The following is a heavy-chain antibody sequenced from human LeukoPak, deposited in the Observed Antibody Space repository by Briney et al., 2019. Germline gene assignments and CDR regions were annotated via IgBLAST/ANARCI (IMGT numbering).Heavy chain of an antibody. CDR3: ASEGPTNSYERGGYHH. CDR1: GFTFSSYA. V-gene: IGHV3-30-3*01. J-gene: IGHJ5*02. Sequence: GGSLRLSCAASGFTFSSYAMHWVRQAPGKGLEWVAVISYDGSNKYYADSVKGRFTISRDNSKNTLYLLMNSLRAEDTAVYYCASEGPTNSYERGGYHHWGQGTLVTVSS. D-gene: IGHD3-22*01. CDR2: ISYDGSNK.